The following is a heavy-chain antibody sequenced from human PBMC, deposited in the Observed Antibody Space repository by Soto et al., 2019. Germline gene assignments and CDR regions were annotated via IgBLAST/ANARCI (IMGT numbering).Heavy chain of an antibody. Sequence: XVSLRLTCAASGFTFSSYSMSWVRQAPGKGLEWVSIISGNSVTIGYADSAKGRFTISRDNSKNMLYLQMGSLRAEDTAVYYCATGIGNPSYFAYWGQGTLVTVSS. D-gene: IGHD1-1*01. J-gene: IGHJ4*02. CDR2: ISGNSVTI. CDR1: GFTFSSYS. CDR3: ATGIGNPSYFAY. V-gene: IGHV3-23*01.